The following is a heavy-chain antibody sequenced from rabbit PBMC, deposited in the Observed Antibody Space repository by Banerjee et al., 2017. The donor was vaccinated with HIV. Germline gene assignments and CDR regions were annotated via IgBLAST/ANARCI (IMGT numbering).Heavy chain of an antibody. Sequence: QEQLEESGGDLVKPEGSLTLTCTASGFDFSSSYWICWVRQAPGKGLEWIACTYTDVGSIVYASWAKGRFTISKPSSTTVTLQMTSLTAADTATYFCAREEYVGYGYANLWGQGTLVTVS. J-gene: IGHJ4*01. CDR3: AREEYVGYGYANL. V-gene: IGHV1S45*01. CDR2: TYTDVGSI. CDR1: GFDFSSSYW. D-gene: IGHD6-1*01.